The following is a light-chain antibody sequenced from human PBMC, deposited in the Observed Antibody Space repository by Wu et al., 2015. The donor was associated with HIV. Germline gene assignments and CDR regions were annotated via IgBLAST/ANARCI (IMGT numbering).Light chain of an antibody. V-gene: IGKV1-39*01. CDR1: QSISSY. J-gene: IGKJ1*01. Sequence: DIQMTQSPSSLSASVGDRVTITCRASQSISSYLHWYQQKPGAAPKLLIYTASNLQSGVPSRFSGSGSGTDFTLTISSLEPEDFALYYCQQRSNWPWTFGQGTKVEFK. CDR2: TAS. CDR3: QQRSNWPWT.